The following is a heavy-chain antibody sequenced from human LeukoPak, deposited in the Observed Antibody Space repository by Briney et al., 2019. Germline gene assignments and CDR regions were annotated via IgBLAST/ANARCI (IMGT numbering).Heavy chain of an antibody. CDR1: GYTFSDYY. D-gene: IGHD6-13*01. V-gene: IGHV1-2*02. Sequence: ASVKLSCKASGYTFSDYYMHWVRQAPGQGLEWMGWINPNSGDANYAEKFQGRVTMTRDTSIRTAYMELNRLTSDDTAVFYCARSQRPGYSSSWYLAAGFDIWGQGTMVTVSS. J-gene: IGHJ3*02. CDR2: INPNSGDA. CDR3: ARSQRPGYSSSWYLAAGFDI.